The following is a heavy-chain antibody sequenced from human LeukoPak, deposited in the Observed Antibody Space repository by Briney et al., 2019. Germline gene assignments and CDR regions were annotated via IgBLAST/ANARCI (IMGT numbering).Heavy chain of an antibody. CDR3: AVTTSAGTDRSSYFDY. V-gene: IGHV1-18*01. CDR2: ISTYNGNT. CDR1: GYSFTTYG. Sequence: ASVKVSCKPSGYSFTTYGISWVRQAPGQGLEWMGWISTYNGNTYYAQKVQARVTMTTDTSTSIAYMELRSLRSDDTAVYYCAVTTSAGTDRSSYFDYWGQGTLVTVSS. J-gene: IGHJ4*02. D-gene: IGHD6-13*01.